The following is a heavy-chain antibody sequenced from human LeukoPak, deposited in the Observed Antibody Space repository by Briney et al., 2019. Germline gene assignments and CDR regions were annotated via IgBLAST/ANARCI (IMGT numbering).Heavy chain of an antibody. D-gene: IGHD6-13*01. Sequence: ASVKVSCKASGGTFSRYAISWVRQAPGQGLEWMGWINPNSGGTNYAQKFQGWVTMTRDTSISTAYMELSRLRSDDTAVYYCARDLAAAGTPTSNYYGMDVWGQGTTVTVSS. V-gene: IGHV1-2*04. CDR1: GGTFSRYA. CDR2: INPNSGGT. J-gene: IGHJ6*02. CDR3: ARDLAAAGTPTSNYYGMDV.